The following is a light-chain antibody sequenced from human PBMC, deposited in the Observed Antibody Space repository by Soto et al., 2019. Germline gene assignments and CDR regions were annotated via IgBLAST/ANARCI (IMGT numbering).Light chain of an antibody. V-gene: IGLV2-14*01. CDR1: ASDIGNYNY. CDR3: NSYTSRYTFV. CDR2: GVT. J-gene: IGLJ1*01. Sequence: QSALTQPASVSGSPGQSITISCTGTASDIGNYNYVSWYQLHPGKAPKLLIYGVTNRPSGVSNRFSGSKSGNTASLTISGLQPEDEADYYCNSYTSRYTFVLGTGTKLTVL.